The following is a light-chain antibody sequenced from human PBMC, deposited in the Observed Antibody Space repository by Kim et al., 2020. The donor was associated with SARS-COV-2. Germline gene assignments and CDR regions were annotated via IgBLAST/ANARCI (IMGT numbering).Light chain of an antibody. Sequence: DIVMTQSPLSLAVTPGEPASISCRSSESLLHSNGYTYLDWYLQKPGQSPQLLMYVASHRASGVPDRFSGSASHTEFTLTISRVEAEDVGLYYCMQTLQIPWTFGQGTKVDIK. J-gene: IGKJ1*01. CDR2: VAS. V-gene: IGKV2-28*01. CDR1: ESLLHSNGYTY. CDR3: MQTLQIPWT.